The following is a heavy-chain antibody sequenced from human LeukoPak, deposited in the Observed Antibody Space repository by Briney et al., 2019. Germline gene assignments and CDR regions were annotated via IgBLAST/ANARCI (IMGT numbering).Heavy chain of an antibody. CDR3: GRDLPTVTSIDY. Sequence: GGSLRLSCAASGFTFSNYWMSWVRQAPGKGLEWVSSISGSSGYIFYADSVKGRFTISRDNAKNSLYLQMNSLRAEDTAVYYCGRDLPTVTSIDYWGQGTLVTVSS. V-gene: IGHV3-21*06. J-gene: IGHJ4*02. CDR1: GFTFSNYW. D-gene: IGHD4-17*01. CDR2: ISGSSGYI.